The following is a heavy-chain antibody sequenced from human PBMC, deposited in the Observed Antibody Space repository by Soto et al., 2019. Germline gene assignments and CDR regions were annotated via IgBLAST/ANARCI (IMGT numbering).Heavy chain of an antibody. CDR3: AQDRTAILAEVSWLES. V-gene: IGHV3-30*18. CDR1: GFTFNSHG. CDR2: ISYDGSKK. J-gene: IGHJ5*02. Sequence: QVLLVESGGGVVQPGGSLTLSCVGSGFTFNSHGMHWVRQAPGKGLEWVAVISYDGSKKDYEESVKGRFTISRDNSRNTVYLQLNSLRAEDTALYYCAQDRTAILAEVSWLESWGQGTLVTVSA. D-gene: IGHD5-12*01.